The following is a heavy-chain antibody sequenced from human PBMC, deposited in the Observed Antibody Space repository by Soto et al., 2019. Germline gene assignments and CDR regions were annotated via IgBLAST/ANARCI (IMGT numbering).Heavy chain of an antibody. CDR1: GGSISSGDYY. CDR3: ARGSRGNYYYGMDV. J-gene: IGHJ6*02. V-gene: IGHV4-30-4*01. CDR2: IYYSGST. Sequence: KASETLSLTCTVSGGSISSGDYYWSWIRQPPGKGLEWIGYIYYSGSTYYNPSLKSRVTISVDTSKNQFSLKLSSVTAADTAVYYCARGSRGNYYYGMDVWGQGTTVTVSS. D-gene: IGHD3-10*01.